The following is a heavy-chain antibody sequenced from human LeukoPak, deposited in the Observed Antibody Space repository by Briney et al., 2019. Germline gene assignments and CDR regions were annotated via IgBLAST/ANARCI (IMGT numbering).Heavy chain of an antibody. D-gene: IGHD4/OR15-4a*01. Sequence: SGTLSLTCGVSGGSISSTNWWTWVRQPPGEGLEWIGEVHLSGRTNYNPSLESRVTMSVDMSENHISLKLTSVTAADTAVYYCARDSNYPYYFDYWGQGTVVTVSS. V-gene: IGHV4-4*02. CDR1: GGSISSTNW. J-gene: IGHJ4*02. CDR3: ARDSNYPYYFDY. CDR2: VHLSGRT.